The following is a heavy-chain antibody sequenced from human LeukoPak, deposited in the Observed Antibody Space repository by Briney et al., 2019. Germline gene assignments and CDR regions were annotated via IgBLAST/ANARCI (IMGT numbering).Heavy chain of an antibody. J-gene: IGHJ4*02. CDR3: AAIQLRSKY. CDR2: INHSGST. D-gene: IGHD5-18*01. CDR1: GGSVSGYY. Sequence: SQTLSLTCAVYGGSVSGYYWSWIRQPPRKGLEWIGEINHSGSTNYNPSLKSRVTISVDTSKNQFSLKLSSVTAADTAVYYCAAIQLRSKYWGQGTLVTVSS. V-gene: IGHV4-34*01.